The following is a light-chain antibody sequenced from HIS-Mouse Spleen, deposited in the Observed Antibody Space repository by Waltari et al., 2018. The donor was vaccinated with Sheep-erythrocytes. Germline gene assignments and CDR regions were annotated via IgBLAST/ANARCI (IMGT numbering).Light chain of an antibody. CDR3: YSTDSSGNHRV. CDR2: EDS. J-gene: IGLJ2*01. V-gene: IGLV3-10*01. CDR1: ALPKKY. Sequence: SYELTQPPSVSVSPGQTARITCSGDALPKKYAYWYQQKSGQAPVLVIYEDSKRPSGIPEGFSSSSSGTMATLTISGAQVEYEADYYCYSTDSSGNHRVFGGGTKLTVL.